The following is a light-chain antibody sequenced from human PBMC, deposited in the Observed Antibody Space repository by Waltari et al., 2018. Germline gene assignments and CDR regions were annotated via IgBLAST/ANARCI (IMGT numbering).Light chain of an antibody. J-gene: IGLJ3*02. CDR1: SSDIGFYNY. V-gene: IGLV2-14*01. CDR2: DVS. Sequence: QSALTQPASVSGSPGQSITIPCYGTSSDIGFYNYVSRYQQPPGKAPKLIIYDVSQRPSGVSDRFSGSKSGNTASLTISGLQAEDEADYYCNSYTGSSSWVFGGGTKVTVL. CDR3: NSYTGSSSWV.